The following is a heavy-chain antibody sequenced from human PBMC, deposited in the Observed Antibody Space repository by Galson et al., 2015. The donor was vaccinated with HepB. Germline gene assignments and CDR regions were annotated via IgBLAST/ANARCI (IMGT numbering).Heavy chain of an antibody. V-gene: IGHV1-69*13. CDR2: IIPIFGTA. J-gene: IGHJ1*01. D-gene: IGHD4-23*01. CDR3: ARHGARDGAYYGGNSLYEYFQH. Sequence: SVKVSCKASGGTFSSYAISWVRQAPGQGLEWMGGIIPIFGTANYAQKFQGRVTITADESTSTAYMELSSLRSEDTAVYYCARHGARDGAYYGGNSLYEYFQHWGQGTLVTVSS. CDR1: GGTFSSYA.